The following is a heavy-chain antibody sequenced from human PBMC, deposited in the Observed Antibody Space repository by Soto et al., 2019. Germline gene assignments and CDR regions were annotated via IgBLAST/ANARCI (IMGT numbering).Heavy chain of an antibody. D-gene: IGHD3-10*01. V-gene: IGHV4-31*03. CDR1: GGSISSRGYY. Sequence: SGTLSLTCTVSGGSISSRGYYWGWIRQDPGKGLEWIGYIYYSGSTYYNPSLKSRVTMSIDTSKNQFSLKLRSVTAADTAVYYCARXLGGVSYSSGSYNGLDVWGQGTTVTVSS. CDR2: IYYSGST. CDR3: ARXLGGVSYSSGSYNGLDV. J-gene: IGHJ6*01.